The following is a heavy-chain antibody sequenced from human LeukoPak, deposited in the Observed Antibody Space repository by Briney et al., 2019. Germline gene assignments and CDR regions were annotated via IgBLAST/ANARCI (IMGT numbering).Heavy chain of an antibody. D-gene: IGHD1-26*01. Sequence: GGSLRLSCAASGFTVSSNYMSWVRQAPGKGLEWVSVIYSGGSTYYADSVKGRFTISRDNSKNTLYLQMNSLRAEDMALYYCAKTNSGSYFDYWGQGTLVTVSS. CDR2: IYSGGST. CDR3: AKTNSGSYFDY. CDR1: GFTVSSNY. J-gene: IGHJ4*02. V-gene: IGHV3-53*05.